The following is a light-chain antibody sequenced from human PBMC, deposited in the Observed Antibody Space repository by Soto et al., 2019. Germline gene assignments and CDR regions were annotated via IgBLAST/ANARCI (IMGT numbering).Light chain of an antibody. J-gene: IGKJ4*01. CDR3: QQYNDWLT. V-gene: IGKV3-15*01. CDR1: QSVSST. CDR2: GAS. Sequence: EIVMTQSPDTLSVSPGERATLFCRASQSVSSTVAWYQQRPGQAPRLLIYGASTRATGIPARFSGSGSGTEFTLPISSLQSEDFAVYYCQQYNDWLTFGGGTKVEIK.